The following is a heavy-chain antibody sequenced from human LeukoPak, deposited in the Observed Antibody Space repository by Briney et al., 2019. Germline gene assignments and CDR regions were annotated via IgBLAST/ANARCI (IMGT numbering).Heavy chain of an antibody. J-gene: IGHJ4*02. CDR1: GYTFTGYY. CDR2: INPNSGGT. V-gene: IGHV1-2*02. Sequence: ASVKVSCKASGYTFTGYYMHWVRQAPGQGLEWMGWINPNSGGTNYAQKLQGRVTMTTDTSTSTAYMELRSLRSDDTAVYYCARIPIVVVVAATQLDYWGQGTLVTVSS. CDR3: ARIPIVVVVAATQLDY. D-gene: IGHD2-15*01.